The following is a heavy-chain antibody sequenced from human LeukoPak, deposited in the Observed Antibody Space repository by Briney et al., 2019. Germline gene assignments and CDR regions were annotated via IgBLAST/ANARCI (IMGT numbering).Heavy chain of an antibody. D-gene: IGHD3-9*01. Sequence: DSVKVSCKASGYTFTGCYMHWVRQAPGQGLEWMGWINPNSGGTNYAQKFQGRVTMTRDTSISTAYMELSRLRSDDTAVYYCARDQNDILTGYFSYYYYGMDVWGQGTTVTVSS. CDR3: ARDQNDILTGYFSYYYYGMDV. CDR2: INPNSGGT. CDR1: GYTFTGCY. J-gene: IGHJ6*02. V-gene: IGHV1-2*02.